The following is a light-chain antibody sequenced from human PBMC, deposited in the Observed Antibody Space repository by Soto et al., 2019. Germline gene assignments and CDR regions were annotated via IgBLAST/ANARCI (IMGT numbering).Light chain of an antibody. J-gene: IGLJ1*01. CDR2: EVS. CDR3: TSFTRRNSYV. V-gene: IGLV2-14*01. Sequence: QSALTQPDSVSGSPGQSITISCTGTSSDLGASNYVSWYQQNPGKAPKLIIYEVSNRPSGVSTRLSGSKSGNTASLTISGLQAEDEADYSCTSFTRRNSYVFGTGTKLTVL. CDR1: SSDLGASNY.